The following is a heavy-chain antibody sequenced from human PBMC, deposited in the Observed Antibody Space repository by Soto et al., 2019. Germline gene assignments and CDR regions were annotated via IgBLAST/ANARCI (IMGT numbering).Heavy chain of an antibody. J-gene: IGHJ6*01. V-gene: IGHV3-30-3*01. D-gene: IGHD3-10*01. CDR2: LSSDGSNN. CDR1: GFALSPYT. Sequence: QVHFVESGGGVVQPGGSLRLSCAARGFALSPYTIHWVRQAPGKGLEWVAGLSSDGSNNFYPDSVKGRITISIDNSKTVVHLQINHLRPVDTAIYYCAKDAEMHATRLLSYFALDLWGRGTTVTVSS. CDR3: AKDAEMHATRLLSYFALDL.